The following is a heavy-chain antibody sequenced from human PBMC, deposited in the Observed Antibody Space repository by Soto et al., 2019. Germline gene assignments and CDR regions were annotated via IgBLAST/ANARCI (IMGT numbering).Heavy chain of an antibody. V-gene: IGHV1-3*01. CDR2: INAGNGNT. Sequence: TSYARYWVRQAPGQRLEWMGWINAGNGNTKYSQKFQGRVTITRDTSASTAYMELSSLRSEDTAVYYCARSIVVVTALDYWGQGTLVTVSS. D-gene: IGHD2-21*02. J-gene: IGHJ4*02. CDR1: TSYA. CDR3: ARSIVVVTALDY.